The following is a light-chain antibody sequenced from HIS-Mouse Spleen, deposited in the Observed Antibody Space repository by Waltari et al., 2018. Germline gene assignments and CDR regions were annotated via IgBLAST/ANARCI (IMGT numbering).Light chain of an antibody. V-gene: IGKV1-33*01. CDR2: DAS. CDR3: QQYDNLPYT. CDR1: QEISNY. Sequence: DIQMTQSPSSLSASVGDRVTITCQASQEISNYLNWYQQKPGKAPKLLIYDASNLETGVPSRFSGSGSGTDFTFTISSLQPEDIATYYCQQYDNLPYTFGQGTKLEIK. J-gene: IGKJ2*01.